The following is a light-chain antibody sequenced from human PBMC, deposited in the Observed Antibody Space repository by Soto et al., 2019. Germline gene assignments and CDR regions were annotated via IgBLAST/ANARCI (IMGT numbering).Light chain of an antibody. CDR1: QGISSY. Sequence: DIQLTQSPSFLSASVGDRVTITCRASQGISSYLAWYQQKPGKAPKLLMYEASTLLGGVPSRFSGSGSGTEFTLTISSLQPEDFATYYCQQLTSYPQITFGQGTRLEIK. CDR2: EAS. V-gene: IGKV1-9*01. CDR3: QQLTSYPQIT. J-gene: IGKJ5*01.